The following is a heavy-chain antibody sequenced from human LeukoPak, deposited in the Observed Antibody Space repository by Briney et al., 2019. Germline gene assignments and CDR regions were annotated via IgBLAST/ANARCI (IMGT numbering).Heavy chain of an antibody. V-gene: IGHV3-30-3*01. J-gene: IGHJ4*02. CDR2: ISYDGSNK. CDR1: GFTFSSYA. D-gene: IGHD2-21*02. Sequence: PGGSLRLSCAASGFTFSSYAMHWVRQAPGKGLEWVAVISYDGSNKYYADSVKGRFTISRDNSKNTLYLQMNSLRAEDTAVYYCAKDGEKGLLPYYFDYWGQGTLVTVSS. CDR3: AKDGEKGLLPYYFDY.